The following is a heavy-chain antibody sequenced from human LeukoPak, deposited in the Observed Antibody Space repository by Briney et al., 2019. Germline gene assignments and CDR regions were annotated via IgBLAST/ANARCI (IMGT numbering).Heavy chain of an antibody. CDR1: GGSFSGYY. Sequence: SETLSLTCAVYGGSFSGYYWSWIRQPPGKGLEWIGEINHSGSTNYNPSLKSRVTISVDTSKNQFSLKLSSVTAADTAVYYCARGVVYCSGGSCYSSAFDIWGQGTMVTVSS. CDR3: ARGVVYCSGGSCYSSAFDI. CDR2: INHSGST. V-gene: IGHV4-34*01. D-gene: IGHD2-15*01. J-gene: IGHJ3*02.